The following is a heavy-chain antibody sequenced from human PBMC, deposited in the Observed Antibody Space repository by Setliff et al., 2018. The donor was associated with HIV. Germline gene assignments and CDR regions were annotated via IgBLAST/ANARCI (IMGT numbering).Heavy chain of an antibody. CDR1: GYMFIDYY. Sequence: GASVKVSCKASGYMFIDYYIHWVRQAPGQGLEWMGWINPKSGDTKYGQSFQGRVTMTRDTSISTAYMNLSGLRSNDTAVYYCTRGTAVADTNTQPFKYWGQGALVTVSS. CDR2: INPKSGDT. V-gene: IGHV1-2*02. J-gene: IGHJ4*02. CDR3: TRGTAVADTNTQPFKY. D-gene: IGHD6-19*01.